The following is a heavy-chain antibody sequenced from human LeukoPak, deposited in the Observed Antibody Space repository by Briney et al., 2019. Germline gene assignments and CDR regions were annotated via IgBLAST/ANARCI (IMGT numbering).Heavy chain of an antibody. V-gene: IGHV3-20*04. Sequence: PGGSLRLSCAASGFTFDDYGMNWVRQAPGKGLEWVSGITWNGGSTGYTDSVKGRFTISRDNAKNSLYLQMNSLRAEDTALYYCARDLLYVASSGYYPFDYWGQGTLVTVSS. CDR1: GFTFDDYG. CDR3: ARDLLYVASSGYYPFDY. J-gene: IGHJ4*02. D-gene: IGHD3-22*01. CDR2: ITWNGGST.